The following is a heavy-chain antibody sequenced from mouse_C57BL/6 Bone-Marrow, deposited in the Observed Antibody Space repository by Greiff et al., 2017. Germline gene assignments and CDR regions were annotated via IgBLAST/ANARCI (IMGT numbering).Heavy chain of an antibody. V-gene: IGHV1-55*01. CDR3: ASTAY. J-gene: IGHJ3*01. CDR2: IYPGSGST. Sequence: VQLQQPGAELVKPGASVKMSFKASGYTFTSYWITLVKQRPGLGLEWVGDIYPGSGSTNYNEKFKSKATLTVYTSSSTAYMQRSSLTSEVSAVYYCASTAYWRQGTLVTVSA. CDR1: GYTFTSYW.